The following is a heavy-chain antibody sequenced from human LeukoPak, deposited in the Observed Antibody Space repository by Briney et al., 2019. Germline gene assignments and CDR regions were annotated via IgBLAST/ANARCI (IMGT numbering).Heavy chain of an antibody. CDR3: ARGGYCSGGSCYSYYYYYYMDV. V-gene: IGHV4-34*01. Sequence: SETLSLTCAVYGGSSSGYYWSWIRQPPGKGLEWIGEINHSGSTNYNPSLKSRVTISVDTSKNQFSLKLSSVTAADTAVYYCARGGYCSGGSCYSYYYYYYMDVWGKGTTVTVSS. J-gene: IGHJ6*03. CDR1: GGSSSGYY. D-gene: IGHD2-15*01. CDR2: INHSGST.